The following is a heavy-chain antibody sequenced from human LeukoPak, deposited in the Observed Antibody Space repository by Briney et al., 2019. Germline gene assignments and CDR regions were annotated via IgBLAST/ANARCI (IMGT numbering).Heavy chain of an antibody. CDR2: ITGSGGST. V-gene: IGHV3-23*01. Sequence: GGSLRLSCAASGFTFSSYAMSWVRQAPGKGLEWVSAITGSGGSTYYADSVKGRFTISRDNSKNALYLQMNSLRAEDTAVYYCAKGVTTTSSASWGQGNLVTVSS. D-gene: IGHD4-11*01. CDR1: GFTFSSYA. CDR3: AKGVTTTSSAS. J-gene: IGHJ5*02.